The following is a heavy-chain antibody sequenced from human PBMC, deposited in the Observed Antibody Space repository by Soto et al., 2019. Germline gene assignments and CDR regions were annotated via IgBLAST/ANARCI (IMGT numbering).Heavy chain of an antibody. V-gene: IGHV1-69*01. Sequence: QVLLVKSWAPLQNPGDSVKLSCKASGGTFSSYAISWVRQAPGQELVWIGGIIPIFGKATYAQKFQGRVTITANEATSTAFMELTRLRSKAAAVYYWERAMHRSSPYYYYYGMDFCCQGTTVTAAS. CDR2: IIPIFGKA. J-gene: IGHJ6*02. D-gene: IGHD6-6*01. CDR3: ERAMHRSSPYYYYYGMDF. CDR1: GGTFSSYA.